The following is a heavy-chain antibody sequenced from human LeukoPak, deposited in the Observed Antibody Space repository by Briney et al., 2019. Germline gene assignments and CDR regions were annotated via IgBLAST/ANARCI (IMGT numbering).Heavy chain of an antibody. Sequence: ASVKVSCKAPGYTFTGYYMHWVRQAPGQGLEWMGWINPNSGGTNYAQKFQGRVTMTRDTSISTAYMELSRLRSDDTAVYYCASPSQPHYYYYYMDVWGKGTTVTVSS. J-gene: IGHJ6*03. CDR2: INPNSGGT. D-gene: IGHD2-2*01. CDR3: ASPSQPHYYYYYMDV. CDR1: GYTFTGYY. V-gene: IGHV1-2*02.